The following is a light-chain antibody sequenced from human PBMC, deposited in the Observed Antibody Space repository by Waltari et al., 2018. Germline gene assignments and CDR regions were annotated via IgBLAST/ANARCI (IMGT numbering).Light chain of an antibody. CDR1: SRDVGGYNY. CDR2: DVS. CDR3: SSYRSSSTSV. J-gene: IGLJ2*01. Sequence: QSALTQPASVSGSPGQSITISCTGTSRDVGGYNYVSWYQQHPGKAPKLMIYDVSKRPSGVSNRFSGSKSGNTASLTISGLQAEDEADYYCSSYRSSSTSVFGGGTKLTVL. V-gene: IGLV2-14*01.